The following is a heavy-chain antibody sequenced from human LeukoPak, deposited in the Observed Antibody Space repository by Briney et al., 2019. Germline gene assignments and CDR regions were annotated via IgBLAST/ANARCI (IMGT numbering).Heavy chain of an antibody. V-gene: IGHV3-11*01. CDR1: GFTFSSYA. D-gene: IGHD6-19*01. CDR2: ISSSGSTI. Sequence: PGGSLRLSYAASGFTFSSYAMSWIRQAPGKGLEWVSYISSSGSTIKYADSVKGRFTISRDNANNSLYLQMNSLRAEDTAVYYCARHMPDIAVAGVFDYWGQGTLVTVSS. J-gene: IGHJ4*02. CDR3: ARHMPDIAVAGVFDY.